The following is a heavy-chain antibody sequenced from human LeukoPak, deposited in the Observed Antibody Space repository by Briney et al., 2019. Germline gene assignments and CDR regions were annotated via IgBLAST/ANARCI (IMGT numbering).Heavy chain of an antibody. V-gene: IGHV1-18*01. CDR3: ARGGGRSSLRRYAFDI. J-gene: IGHJ3*02. D-gene: IGHD4/OR15-4a*01. CDR2: ISVYNRNT. Sequence: ASVKVSCKASGYTFTSYGISWVRQAPGQGLEWMGWISVYNRNTNYAQKLQGRVTMTTDTSTSTVYMVLRSLRFDDTAVYYCARGGGRSSLRRYAFDIWGQGTMVTVSS. CDR1: GYTFTSYG.